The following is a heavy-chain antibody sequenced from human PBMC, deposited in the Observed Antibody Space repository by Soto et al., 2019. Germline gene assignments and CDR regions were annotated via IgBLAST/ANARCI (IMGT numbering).Heavy chain of an antibody. J-gene: IGHJ5*01. CDR2: VYHNGGA. V-gene: IGHV4-39*01. Sequence: SETLSLTCTVSGVSINNSHFFWAWIRQPPGKGLQFIVRVYHNGGAHYNSSLKSRVTISVDTANNQVSLRMRSLTVADTAFYYWGRVLEGATRHTDPDSWGQGILVTVSS. CDR1: GVSINNSHFF. D-gene: IGHD3-3*01. CDR3: GRVLEGATRHTDPDS.